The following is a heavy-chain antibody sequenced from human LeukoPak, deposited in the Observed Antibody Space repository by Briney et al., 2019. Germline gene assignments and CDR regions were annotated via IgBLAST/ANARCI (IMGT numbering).Heavy chain of an antibody. J-gene: IGHJ5*02. D-gene: IGHD3-3*01. CDR3: AKTNYDFWSGYYPGDNNRFDP. V-gene: IGHV3-23*01. Sequence: GGSLRLSCAASGFTFSSYAMSWVRQAPGKGLEWVSAISGSGGSTYYADSVKGRFTISRDNSKNTLYLQMNSLRAEDTAVYYCAKTNYDFWSGYYPGDNNRFDPWGQGTLVTVSS. CDR2: ISGSGGST. CDR1: GFTFSSYA.